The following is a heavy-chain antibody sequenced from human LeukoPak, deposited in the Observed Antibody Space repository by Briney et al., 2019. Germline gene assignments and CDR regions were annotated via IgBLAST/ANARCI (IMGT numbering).Heavy chain of an antibody. CDR2: IYPGDSDT. D-gene: IGHD1-26*01. V-gene: IGHV5-51*01. CDR3: ARRRGSYYPDAFDI. CDR1: GYSFTNYW. J-gene: IGHJ3*02. Sequence: GESLKISCKGSGYSFTNYWIGWVRQMPGKGLEWMGIIYPGDSDTRYSPSFQGQVTILADKSTSIAYLQWSSLKASDTAMYYCARRRGSYYPDAFDIWGPGTMVTVSS.